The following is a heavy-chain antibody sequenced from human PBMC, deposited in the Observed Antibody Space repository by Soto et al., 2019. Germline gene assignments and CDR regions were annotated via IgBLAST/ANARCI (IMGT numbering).Heavy chain of an antibody. CDR3: ARDKEDIVVVPAVPRDAFDI. D-gene: IGHD2-2*01. Sequence: ASVKVSCKASGYTFTSYGISWVRQAPGQGLEWMGWISAYNGNTNYAQKLQGRVTMTTDTSTSTAYMELRSLRSDDTAVYYCARDKEDIVVVPAVPRDAFDIWGQGTMVTVSS. V-gene: IGHV1-18*01. CDR1: GYTFTSYG. CDR2: ISAYNGNT. J-gene: IGHJ3*02.